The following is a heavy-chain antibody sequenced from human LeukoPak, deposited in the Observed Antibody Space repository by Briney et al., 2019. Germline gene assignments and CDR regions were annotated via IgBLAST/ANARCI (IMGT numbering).Heavy chain of an antibody. V-gene: IGHV4-4*07. CDR2: IYTSGST. J-gene: IGHJ3*02. Sequence: SSETLSLTCTVSGGSISSYYWSWIRQPAGKGLEWIGRIYTSGSTNYNPSLKSRVTMSVDTSKNQFSLKLSSVTAADTAVYYCARAARKRDGSRITIFGRTGYAFYIWGQGTMVTVSS. CDR1: GGSISSYY. D-gene: IGHD3-3*01. CDR3: ARAARKRDGSRITIFGRTGYAFYI.